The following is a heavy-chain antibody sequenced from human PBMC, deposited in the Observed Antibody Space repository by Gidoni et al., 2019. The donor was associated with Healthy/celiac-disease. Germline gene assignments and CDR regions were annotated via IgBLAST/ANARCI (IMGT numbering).Heavy chain of an antibody. J-gene: IGHJ5*02. CDR3: ARVYSSGWYNWFDP. V-gene: IGHV4-4*02. Sequence: QVQLQQSGPVLVKPSGTLSLTFAVSGCSISSSNWWRWVRQPPGKGLEWIEEIYHSGSTNDNPSLKSRVTISVDKSKNQFSLKLSAVTAADTAGYYCARVYSSGWYNWFDPWGQGTLVTVSS. D-gene: IGHD6-19*01. CDR2: IYHSGST. CDR1: GCSISSSNW.